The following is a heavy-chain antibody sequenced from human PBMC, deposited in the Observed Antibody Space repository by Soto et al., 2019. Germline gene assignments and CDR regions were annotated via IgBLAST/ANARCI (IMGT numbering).Heavy chain of an antibody. CDR2: IYYSGST. CDR1: GGSISSSSYY. J-gene: IGHJ4*02. D-gene: IGHD6-13*01. CDR3: ARHVSSSWYFDY. Sequence: SETLYLTCTVSGGSISSSSYYWGWIRQPPGKGLEWIGSIYYSGSTYYNPSLKSRVTISVDTSKNQFSLKLSSVTAADTAVYYCARHVSSSWYFDYWGQGTLVTVSS. V-gene: IGHV4-39*01.